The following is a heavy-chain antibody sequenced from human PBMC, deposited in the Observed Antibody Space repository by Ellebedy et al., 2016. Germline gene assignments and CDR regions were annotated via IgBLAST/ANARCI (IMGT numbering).Heavy chain of an antibody. CDR2: ISGAGHTS. V-gene: IGHV3-23*01. CDR1: GFIFSSHF. CDR3: RQGHYFDQ. Sequence: GESLKISXGTSGFIFSSHFMTWVRLVPGKGLEWVATISGAGHTSFIADSVKGRFTISRDNSKNTLYLQMNNLRVDDTALYYCRQGHYFDQWGQGALVTVSS. J-gene: IGHJ4*02.